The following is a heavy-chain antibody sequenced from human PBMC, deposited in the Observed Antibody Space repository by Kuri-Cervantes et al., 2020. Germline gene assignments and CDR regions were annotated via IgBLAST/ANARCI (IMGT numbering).Heavy chain of an antibody. CDR2: ARNKANSYTT. CDR1: GFTFSDHC. V-gene: IGHV3-72*01. Sequence: GESLKISCAASGFTFSDHCMDWVRQAPGKGLEWVGRARNKANSYTTEYAASVKGRFTVSRDDSKNSLYLQMNSLKSEDTAVYYCVRNDYSNYIWDYWGQGTLVTVSS. CDR3: VRNDYSNYIWDY. J-gene: IGHJ4*02. D-gene: IGHD4-11*01.